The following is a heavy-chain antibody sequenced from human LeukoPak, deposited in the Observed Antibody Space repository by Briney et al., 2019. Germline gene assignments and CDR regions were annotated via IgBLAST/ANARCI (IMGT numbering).Heavy chain of an antibody. D-gene: IGHD3-10*01. Sequence: GGSLRLSCAASGFTVSSNYMSWVRQAPGKGLEWVSVIYSGGSTYYADSVKGRFTISRDNSKNTLYLQMNSLRAEDTAVYYCARGRFEDNRWASSYYMDVWGKGTTVTVSS. CDR2: IYSGGST. CDR1: GFTVSSNY. V-gene: IGHV3-53*01. CDR3: ARGRFEDNRWASSYYMDV. J-gene: IGHJ6*03.